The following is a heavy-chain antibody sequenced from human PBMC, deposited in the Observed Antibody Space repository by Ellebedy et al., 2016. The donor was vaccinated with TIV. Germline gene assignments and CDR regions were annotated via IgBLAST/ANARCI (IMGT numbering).Heavy chain of an antibody. J-gene: IGHJ5*02. CDR3: ARTARNYYDASGLGPA. Sequence: ASVKVSCKASGYIFINYGFGWVRQAPGRGLEWMGWISTSSGNTNYAQLLQGRLTLTTDTATSTAYMELSTLTDDDTAVYYCARTARNYYDASGLGPAWGQGTLITVSS. CDR1: GYIFINYG. D-gene: IGHD3-22*01. CDR2: ISTSSGNT. V-gene: IGHV1-18*01.